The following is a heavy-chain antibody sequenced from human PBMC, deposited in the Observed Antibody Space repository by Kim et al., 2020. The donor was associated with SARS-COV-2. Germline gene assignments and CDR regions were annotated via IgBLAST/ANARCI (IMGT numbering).Heavy chain of an antibody. V-gene: IGHV1-2*06. D-gene: IGHD3-22*01. CDR2: INPNSGGT. Sequence: ASVKVSCKASGYTFTGYYMHWVRQAPGQGLEWMGRINPNSGGTNYAQKFQGRVTMTRDTSISTAYMELSRLRSDDTAVYYCARDLKYYYDSSGYFGAYYYYGMDVWVQGTTVTVSS. CDR3: ARDLKYYYDSSGYFGAYYYYGMDV. CDR1: GYTFTGYY. J-gene: IGHJ6*02.